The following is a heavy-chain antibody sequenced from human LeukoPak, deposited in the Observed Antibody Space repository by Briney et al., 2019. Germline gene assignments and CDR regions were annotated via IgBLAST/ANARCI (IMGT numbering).Heavy chain of an antibody. CDR2: ISSSSSYI. CDR1: GFAFSSYS. V-gene: IGHV3-21*01. J-gene: IGHJ4*02. D-gene: IGHD2-15*01. Sequence: GGSLRLSCAASGFAFSSYSMNWVRQAPGKGLEWVSSISSSSSYIYYADSVKGRFTISRDNAKNSLYLQMNSLRAEDTAVYYCARVEGKDFDYWGQGTLVTVSS. CDR3: ARVEGKDFDY.